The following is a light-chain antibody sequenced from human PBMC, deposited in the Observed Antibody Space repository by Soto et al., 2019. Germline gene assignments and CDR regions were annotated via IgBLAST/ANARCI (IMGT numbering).Light chain of an antibody. Sequence: DIQLTQSPSFLSASVGDRVTITCRAGQGISSYLAWYQQKPGKAPKLLIYAASTLQSGVPSRFSGSGSGTEFTLTISSLQPEDFATYYCQQINSYLWTFGQGTKVDIK. V-gene: IGKV1-9*01. J-gene: IGKJ1*01. CDR1: QGISSY. CDR3: QQINSYLWT. CDR2: AAS.